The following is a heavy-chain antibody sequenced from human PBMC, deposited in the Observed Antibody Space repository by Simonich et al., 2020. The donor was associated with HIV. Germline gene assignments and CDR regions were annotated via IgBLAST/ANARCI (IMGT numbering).Heavy chain of an antibody. Sequence: QVQLVESGGGVVQPGRSLRLSCAASGFTFSSYAMHWVRQAPGKGWGWLAVIWYDGSNKYYADSVKGRFTISRDNSKNTLYLQMNSLRAEDTAVYYCARGASISNSWSLNYWGQGTLVTVSS. CDR3: ARGASISNSWSLNY. V-gene: IGHV3-33*01. CDR1: GFTFSSYA. D-gene: IGHD6-13*01. J-gene: IGHJ4*02. CDR2: IWYDGSNK.